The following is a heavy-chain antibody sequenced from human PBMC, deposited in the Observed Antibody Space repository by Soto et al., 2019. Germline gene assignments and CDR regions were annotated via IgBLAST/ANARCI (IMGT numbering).Heavy chain of an antibody. CDR3: ARVVHSGVRGVIISYGMDV. CDR2: IWYDGSNK. CDR1: GLTLRSYG. J-gene: IGHJ6*02. Sequence: GGSLGLSCAASGLTLRSYGMHWVRQAPGKGLEWVAVIWYDGSNKYYADSVKGRFTISRDNSKNTLYLQMNSLRAEDTAVYYCARVVHSGVRGVIISYGMDVWGQGTTVTVSS. D-gene: IGHD3-10*01. V-gene: IGHV3-33*01.